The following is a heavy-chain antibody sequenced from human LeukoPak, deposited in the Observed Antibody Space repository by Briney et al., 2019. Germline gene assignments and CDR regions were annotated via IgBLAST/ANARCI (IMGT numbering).Heavy chain of an antibody. J-gene: IGHJ4*02. Sequence: PGGSLRLSCAASGFTFSSYSFNWVRQAPGKGLEWVSYISSSSSTRYYTDSVKGRFTISRDNAKNSLYLQMNSLRAEDTAVYYCARVGCSDGSCYDFDYWGQGTLVTVSS. V-gene: IGHV3-48*01. D-gene: IGHD2-15*01. CDR2: ISSSSSTR. CDR3: ARVGCSDGSCYDFDY. CDR1: GFTFSSYS.